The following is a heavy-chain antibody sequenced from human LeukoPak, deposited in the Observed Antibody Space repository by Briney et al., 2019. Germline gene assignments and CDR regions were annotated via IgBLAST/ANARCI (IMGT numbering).Heavy chain of an antibody. Sequence: SETLSLTCTVSGGSISSYYWSWIRQPPGKGLEWLGYIYYSGSTNYNPSLKSRVTISVDTSKNQFSLKLSSVTAADTAVYYCARRSETALEYSSSMYYYYYGMDVWGQGTTVTVSS. CDR3: ARRSETALEYSSSMYYYYYGMDV. V-gene: IGHV4-59*08. D-gene: IGHD6-6*01. CDR1: GGSISSYY. CDR2: IYYSGST. J-gene: IGHJ6*02.